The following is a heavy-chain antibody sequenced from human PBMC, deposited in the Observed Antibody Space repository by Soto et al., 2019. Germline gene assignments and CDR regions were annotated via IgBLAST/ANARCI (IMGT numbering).Heavy chain of an antibody. D-gene: IGHD5-18*01. CDR2: ISYDGSNK. V-gene: IGHV3-30-3*01. CDR3: ARAPWIQPWTFDY. J-gene: IGHJ4*02. Sequence: GGSLRLSCAASGFTFSSYAMHWVRQAPGKGLEWVAVISYDGSNKYYADSVKGRFTISRDNSKNTLYLQMNSLRAEDTAVYYCARAPWIQPWTFDYWGQGTLVTVSS. CDR1: GFTFSSYA.